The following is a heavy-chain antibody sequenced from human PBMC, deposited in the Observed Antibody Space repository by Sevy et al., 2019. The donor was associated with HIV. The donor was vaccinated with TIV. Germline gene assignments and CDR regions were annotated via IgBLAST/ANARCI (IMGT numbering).Heavy chain of an antibody. CDR3: ARGERRGLFDY. V-gene: IGHV4-38-2*01. CDR1: GYSISSGYY. D-gene: IGHD3-16*01. J-gene: IGHJ4*02. Sequence: SETLSLTCAVSGYSISSGYYWGWIRQPPGKGLEWIGSIYHSGSTYYNPSLKSRVTISVDTSKNQFSLKLSSVTAADTAVYYCARGERRGLFDYWGQGTLVTVSS. CDR2: IYHSGST.